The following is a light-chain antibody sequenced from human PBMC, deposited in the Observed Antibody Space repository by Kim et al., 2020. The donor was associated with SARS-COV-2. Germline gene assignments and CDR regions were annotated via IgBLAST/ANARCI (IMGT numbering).Light chain of an antibody. J-gene: IGLJ3*02. V-gene: IGLV2-11*01. CDR1: GRDVGGYNY. Sequence: GQSVTISCTGNGRDVGGYNYVSWYQYHPGKAPKLLIYDVTKRPSGVPDRFSGSKFGNTASLTISRLQPEDEADYYCCSYAVTYTLVFGGGTQLTVL. CDR3: CSYAVTYTLV. CDR2: DVT.